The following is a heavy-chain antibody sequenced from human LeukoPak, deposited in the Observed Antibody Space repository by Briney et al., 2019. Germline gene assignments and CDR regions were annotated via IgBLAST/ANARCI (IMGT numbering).Heavy chain of an antibody. CDR2: IYHSGST. CDR1: GCSISSGGYS. D-gene: IGHD5-18*01. V-gene: IGHV4-30-2*01. Sequence: SETLSLTCAVSGCSISSGGYSWSWIRQPPGKGLEWIVYIYHSGSTYYNPSLKSRVTISVDRSKNQFSLKLSPVTAADTAVYYCASARGYSYGLEDYWGQGTLVTVSS. CDR3: ASARGYSYGLEDY. J-gene: IGHJ4*02.